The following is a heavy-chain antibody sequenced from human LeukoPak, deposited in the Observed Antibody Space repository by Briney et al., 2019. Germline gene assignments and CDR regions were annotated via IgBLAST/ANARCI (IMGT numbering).Heavy chain of an antibody. D-gene: IGHD4-17*01. Sequence: ESLNISCKGSGYSFTSFWISWVRQMPGKGLEWMGRIDPSDSYTDYSPSFQGHVTISADKSISTAYLQWSSLKASDTAMYYCARQDYGDNAWFDPWGQGTLVTVSS. CDR1: GYSFTSFW. J-gene: IGHJ5*02. V-gene: IGHV5-10-1*01. CDR3: ARQDYGDNAWFDP. CDR2: IDPSDSYT.